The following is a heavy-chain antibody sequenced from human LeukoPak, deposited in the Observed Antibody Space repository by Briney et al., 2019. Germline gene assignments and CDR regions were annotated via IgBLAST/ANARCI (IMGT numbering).Heavy chain of an antibody. CDR1: GGSMRLFY. V-gene: IGHV4-59*01. Sequence: PSETLSLTCSVSGGSMRLFYWSWIRQPPGKGLEWIGNIYYSGSTNYNPSLKSRVTISVDTSKNRFSLKLSSVTAADTAVYYCARVWLGDYNYYYGTDIWGQGTTVAVSS. J-gene: IGHJ6*02. D-gene: IGHD3-16*01. CDR3: ARVWLGDYNYYYGTDI. CDR2: IYYSGST.